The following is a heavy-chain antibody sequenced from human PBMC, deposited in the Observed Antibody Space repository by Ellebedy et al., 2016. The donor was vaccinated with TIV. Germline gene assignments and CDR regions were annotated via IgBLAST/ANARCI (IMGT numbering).Heavy chain of an antibody. CDR3: ATRGHSIGWFAD. CDR1: GFIFSDYA. V-gene: IGHV3-23*01. J-gene: IGHJ5*02. Sequence: PAGSLRLSCATSGFIFSDYAISWVRQPPGKGLEWVSTISGRGESTFAADSVKGRFTISRDFSKRTVYLQMNSLRVEDTAVYFCATRGHSIGWFADWGQGTLVTVSS. CDR2: ISGRGEST. D-gene: IGHD3-22*01.